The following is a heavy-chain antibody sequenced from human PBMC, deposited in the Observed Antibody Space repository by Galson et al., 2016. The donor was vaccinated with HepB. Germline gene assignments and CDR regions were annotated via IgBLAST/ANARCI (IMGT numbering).Heavy chain of an antibody. D-gene: IGHD1-26*01. CDR3: ARGGNMDV. J-gene: IGHJ6*02. CDR2: INKDGSDK. V-gene: IGHV3-7*01. CDR1: GFTFSSFW. Sequence: SLRLSCAASGFTFSSFWMTWVRQAPGKGLEWVAIINKDGSDKYYVASVRGRFTISRDNAKNSLYLQMNSLSAEDTAVYYCARGGNMDVWGQGTTVTVS.